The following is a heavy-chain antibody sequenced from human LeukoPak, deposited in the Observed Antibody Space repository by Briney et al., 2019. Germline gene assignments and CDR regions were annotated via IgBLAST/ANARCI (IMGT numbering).Heavy chain of an antibody. CDR1: GGSFSGYY. V-gene: IGHV4-34*01. J-gene: IGHJ4*02. D-gene: IGHD6-13*01. CDR3: ARAIAAAGPFYFDY. Sequence: PSETLSLTCAVYGGSFSGYYWSWILQPPGKGLEWIGEINHSGSTNYNPSLKSRVTISVGTSKNQFSLKLSSVTAADTAVYYCARAIAAAGPFYFDYWGQGTLVTVSS. CDR2: INHSGST.